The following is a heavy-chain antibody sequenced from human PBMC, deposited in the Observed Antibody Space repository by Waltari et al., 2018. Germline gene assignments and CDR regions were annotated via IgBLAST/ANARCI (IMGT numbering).Heavy chain of an antibody. V-gene: IGHV4-59*01. D-gene: IGHD1-26*01. J-gene: IGHJ4*02. CDR3: ARGLGFGY. CDR2: IYYSGSA. Sequence: QVQLQESGPGLVKPSETLSLTCTVSGGSISSYYWSWIRQPPGKGLEWIGYIYYSGSANYNPSLKSRVTISVDTSKNRFSLKLSSVTAADTAVYYCARGLGFGYWGQGTLVTVSS. CDR1: GGSISSYY.